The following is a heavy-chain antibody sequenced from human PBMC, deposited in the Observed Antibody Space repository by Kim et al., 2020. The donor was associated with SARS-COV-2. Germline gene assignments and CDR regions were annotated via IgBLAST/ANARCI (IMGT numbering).Heavy chain of an antibody. J-gene: IGHJ3*02. CDR3: ARKVVSGWHNFDM. Sequence: SETLSLTCTVSGSSIGSGYYWGWIRQPPGRVLEWIGSISHSGNTYYNPSLQSRVTISVDTSKKQFSLKLISVTAADTAVYYCARKVVSGWHNFDMWGQG. CDR2: ISHSGNT. D-gene: IGHD6-25*01. CDR1: GSSIGSGYY. V-gene: IGHV4-38-2*02.